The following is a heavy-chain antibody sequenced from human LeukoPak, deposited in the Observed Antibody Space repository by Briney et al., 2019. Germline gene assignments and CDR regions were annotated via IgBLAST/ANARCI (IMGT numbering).Heavy chain of an antibody. Sequence: GGSLRLSCAASGFTFSSYGMHWVRQAPGKGLEWVAFIRYDGGNKYYADSVKGRFTISRDNSKNTLYVQMNSLRAEDTAVYYCAKGAGYSSSWSHFDYWGQGTLVTVSS. CDR1: GFTFSSYG. V-gene: IGHV3-30*02. CDR2: IRYDGGNK. D-gene: IGHD6-13*01. J-gene: IGHJ4*02. CDR3: AKGAGYSSSWSHFDY.